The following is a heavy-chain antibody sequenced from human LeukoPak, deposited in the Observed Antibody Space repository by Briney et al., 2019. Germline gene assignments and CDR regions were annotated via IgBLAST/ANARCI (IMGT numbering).Heavy chain of an antibody. V-gene: IGHV1-2*02. D-gene: IGHD3-22*01. CDR2: INPNSGGT. J-gene: IGHJ4*02. Sequence: ASVKVSCKASGYTFTGYYMHWVRRAPGQGLEWMGWINPNSGGTNYAQKFQGRVTMTRDTSISTAYMELSRLRSDDTAVYYCARAWTYYDSSGYFYWGQGTLVTVSS. CDR3: ARAWTYYDSSGYFY. CDR1: GYTFTGYY.